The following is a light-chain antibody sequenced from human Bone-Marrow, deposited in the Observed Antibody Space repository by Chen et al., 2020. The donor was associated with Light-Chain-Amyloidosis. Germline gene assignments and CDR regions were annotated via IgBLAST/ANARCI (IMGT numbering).Light chain of an antibody. V-gene: IGLV3-21*02. CDR3: QVWDRSSDRPV. Sequence: SFVLTQPSSVSVAPGQTAQSACGGYNIGSTSVPWYQQTPGQAPLLVVYDDCDRPSGIPERVSGCNSVNTATLTISWVEAGHEADYYCQVWDRSSDRPVCGGGTKLAGL. CDR1: NIGSTS. J-gene: IGLJ3*02. CDR2: DDC.